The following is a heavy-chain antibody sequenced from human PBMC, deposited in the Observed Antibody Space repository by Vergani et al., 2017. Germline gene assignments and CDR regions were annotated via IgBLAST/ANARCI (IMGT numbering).Heavy chain of an antibody. D-gene: IGHD3-16*02. CDR3: ARDGYRYGMDV. CDR2: IKSKTDGGTT. Sequence: EVQLVESGGGLVKPGGSLRLSCAASGFTFSNAWMSWVRQAPGKGLEWVGRIKSKTDGGTTDYAAPVKGRFTISRDNAKNSLYLQMNSLRAEDTAVYYCARDGYRYGMDVWGQGTTVTVSS. V-gene: IGHV3-15*01. J-gene: IGHJ6*02. CDR1: GFTFSNAW.